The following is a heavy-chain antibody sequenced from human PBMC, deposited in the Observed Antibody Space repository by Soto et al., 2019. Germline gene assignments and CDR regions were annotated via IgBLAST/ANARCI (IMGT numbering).Heavy chain of an antibody. CDR2: LDGAGGST. CDR3: AAPRDEYGSGVSWFTYGMDI. D-gene: IGHD3-10*01. J-gene: IGHJ6*02. CDR1: GFTFSDFA. V-gene: IGHV3-23*01. Sequence: GGSLRLSCLASGFTFSDFAMTWVRHVPGRGLEWVASLDGAGGSTYYAGSVRGRFSISRDNSQNTLFLQMKRLTVDDTAIYYCAAPRDEYGSGVSWFTYGMDIWGQGTTVTVSS.